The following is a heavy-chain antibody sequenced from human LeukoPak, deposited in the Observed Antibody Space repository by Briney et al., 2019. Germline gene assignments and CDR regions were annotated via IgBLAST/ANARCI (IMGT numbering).Heavy chain of an antibody. D-gene: IGHD1-26*01. Sequence: PGGSLRLSCVATGFTFSDSAIHWVRQSSGKGLEWIGHMDKETNLYATALAASVKGRFTVSRDDSKNTAYLHMNSLKTEDTALYYCTRDSGTYNWFDPWGQGTLVTVSS. CDR1: GFTFSDSA. J-gene: IGHJ5*02. CDR2: MDKETNLYAT. CDR3: TRDSGTYNWFDP. V-gene: IGHV3-73*01.